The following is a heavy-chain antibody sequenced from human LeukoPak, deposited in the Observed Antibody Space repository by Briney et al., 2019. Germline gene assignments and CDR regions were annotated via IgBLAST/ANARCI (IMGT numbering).Heavy chain of an antibody. CDR1: GFTVSSNF. Sequence: GGSLRLSCAASGFTVSSNFMSWVRQAPGKGLGWVSVIYSDGTTYYADSVKGRFTISGDNSKNTLYLQMNSLRPEDTAVYYCARGSRNVYFDYWGQGTLVTVSS. V-gene: IGHV3-66*02. CDR2: IYSDGTT. D-gene: IGHD2-8*01. CDR3: ARGSRNVYFDY. J-gene: IGHJ4*02.